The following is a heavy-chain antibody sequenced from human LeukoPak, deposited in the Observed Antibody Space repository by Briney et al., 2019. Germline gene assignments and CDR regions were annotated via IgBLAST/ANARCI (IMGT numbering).Heavy chain of an antibody. CDR2: IYYTGST. D-gene: IGHD3-3*01. V-gene: IGHV4-61*01. CDR1: GGSASVSSGSYY. CDR3: ARSHDFWSGYS. Sequence: PSETLSLTCTVSGGSASVSSGSYYWSWIRQPPGKGLEWIGYIYYTGSTNYNPSLKSRVTISSDTSKNQFSLKLSSVTAADTAVYYCARSHDFWSGYSWGQGTLVTVSS. J-gene: IGHJ4*02.